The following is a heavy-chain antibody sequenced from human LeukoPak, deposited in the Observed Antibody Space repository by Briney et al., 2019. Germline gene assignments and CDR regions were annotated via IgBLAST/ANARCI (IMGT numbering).Heavy chain of an antibody. V-gene: IGHV3-23*01. D-gene: IGHD1-14*01. CDR1: GFTFSSYG. CDR2: IDGSGTNT. Sequence: GGSLRLSCAGSGFTFSSYGMSWVRQAPGKGLEWVSAIDGSGTNTLYADSVKGRFTISRDNSKNTAYLQMNSLRAEDTAIYYCAKRPARPKPFDCWGQGTLVSVSS. J-gene: IGHJ4*02. CDR3: AKRPARPKPFDC.